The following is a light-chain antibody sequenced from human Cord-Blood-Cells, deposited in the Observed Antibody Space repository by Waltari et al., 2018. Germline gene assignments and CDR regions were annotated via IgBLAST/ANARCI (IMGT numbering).Light chain of an antibody. CDR1: QSISSY. V-gene: IGKV1-39*01. Sequence: DIQMTQSPSSLSASVGDRVTITCRESQSISSYLNWYQQKPGKPPKLLIYAASSLQSGVPSRFSGSGSGTDFTLTISSLQPEDFATYYCQQSYSTPRTFGQGTKVEIK. CDR2: AAS. CDR3: QQSYSTPRT. J-gene: IGKJ1*01.